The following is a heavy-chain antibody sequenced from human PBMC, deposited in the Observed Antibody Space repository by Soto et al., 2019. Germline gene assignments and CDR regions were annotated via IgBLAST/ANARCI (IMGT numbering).Heavy chain of an antibody. D-gene: IGHD5-18*01. CDR3: ARDWRAYNYGHDAFDI. Sequence: QPGGSLRLSCAASGFTFSSYAMHWVRQAPGKGLEWVALISYDGNNKYYADSVKGRLTISRDNSRNTLYLQVNSLRPEDTAVYYCARDWRAYNYGHDAFDIWGRGTMVTVSS. V-gene: IGHV3-30-3*01. CDR1: GFTFSSYA. CDR2: ISYDGNNK. J-gene: IGHJ3*02.